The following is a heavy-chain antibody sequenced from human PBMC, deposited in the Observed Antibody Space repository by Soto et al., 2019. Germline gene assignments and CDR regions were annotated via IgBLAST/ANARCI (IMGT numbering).Heavy chain of an antibody. CDR1: GGTFSSYA. D-gene: IGHD3-22*01. CDR3: ARDRIAYYYDSSGYYFDY. CDR2: IIPIFGTA. Sequence: GASVKVSCKASGGTFSSYAISWVRQAPGQGLEWMGGIIPIFGTANYAQKFQGRVTITADESTSTAYMELSSLRSEDTAVYYCARDRIAYYYDSSGYYFDYWGQGTLDTVSS. J-gene: IGHJ4*02. V-gene: IGHV1-69*13.